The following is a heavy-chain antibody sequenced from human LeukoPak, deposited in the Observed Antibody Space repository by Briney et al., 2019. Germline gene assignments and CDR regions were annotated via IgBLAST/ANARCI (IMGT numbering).Heavy chain of an antibody. CDR2: IIPIFDTA. D-gene: IGHD6-13*01. CDR3: ARAYSSSWYNY. CDR1: GGTFSNYA. V-gene: IGHV1-69*13. Sequence: ASVKVSCKASGGTFSNYAISWVRQAPGQGLEWMGGIIPIFDTADSAQKFQGRLTITADESTSTAYMELSSLRSDDTAVYYCARAYSSSWYNYWGQGTLVTVSS. J-gene: IGHJ4*02.